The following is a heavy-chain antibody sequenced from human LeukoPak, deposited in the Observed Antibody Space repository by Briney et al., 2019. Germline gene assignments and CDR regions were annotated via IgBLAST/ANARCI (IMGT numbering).Heavy chain of an antibody. V-gene: IGHV3-23*01. CDR1: GFTFSSYA. J-gene: IGHJ4*02. Sequence: PGGSLRLSCAASGFTFSSYAMSWVRQAPGKGLEWVSAISGSGGSTYYADSVKGRFTISRDNSKNTLYLQMNSLRAEDTAVYYCAKAHRGLRIQLSHSYFDYWGQGTLVTVSS. D-gene: IGHD5-18*01. CDR3: AKAHRGLRIQLSHSYFDY. CDR2: ISGSGGST.